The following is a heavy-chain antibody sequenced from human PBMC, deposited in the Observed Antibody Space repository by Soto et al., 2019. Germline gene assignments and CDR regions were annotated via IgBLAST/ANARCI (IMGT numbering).Heavy chain of an antibody. CDR1: GFTFSSYG. CDR3: AKDQTYSRSWPDY. V-gene: IGHV3-30*02. J-gene: IGHJ4*02. CDR2: IWYDGSNK. Sequence: GGSLRLSCAASGFTFSSYGMHWVRQAPGKGLEWVAVIWYDGSNKYYADSVKGRFTISRDNSKNTLYLQMNSLRAEDTAVYYCAKDQTYSRSWPDYWGQGTLVTVSS. D-gene: IGHD6-13*01.